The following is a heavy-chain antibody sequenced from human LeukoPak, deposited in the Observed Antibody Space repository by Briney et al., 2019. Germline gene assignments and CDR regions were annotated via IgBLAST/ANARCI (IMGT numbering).Heavy chain of an antibody. CDR2: ISYDGSNK. J-gene: IGHJ4*02. Sequence: GRSLRLSCAASGFTFSSYGMHRDRKAQGKGLKWVAVISYDGSNKYYADSVKGRFTISRDNSKNTLYLQMNSLRAEDTAVYYCAKAAARYYFDYWGQGTLVTVSS. CDR3: AKAAARYYFDY. V-gene: IGHV3-30*18. CDR1: GFTFSSYG. D-gene: IGHD4-17*01.